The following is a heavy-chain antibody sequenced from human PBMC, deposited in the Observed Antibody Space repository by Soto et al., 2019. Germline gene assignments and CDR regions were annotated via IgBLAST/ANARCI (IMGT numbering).Heavy chain of an antibody. V-gene: IGHV1-8*01. CDR1: GYTFTSYD. Sequence: QVQLVQSGAEVKKPGASVKVSCKASGYTFTSYDINWVRQATGQGLEWMGWMNPNSGNTGYAQKFQGRVTRPRYTSINTAYRTLSSLRSEDPAVYDCARGWYISGWRNSDAFDIWGQGTMVIVSS. D-gene: IGHD6-19*01. CDR3: ARGWYISGWRNSDAFDI. J-gene: IGHJ3*02. CDR2: MNPNSGNT.